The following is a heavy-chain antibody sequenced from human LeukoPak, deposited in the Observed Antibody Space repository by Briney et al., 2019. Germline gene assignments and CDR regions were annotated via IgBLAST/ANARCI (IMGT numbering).Heavy chain of an antibody. CDR3: ARVSGYFDY. J-gene: IGHJ4*02. CDR2: IYYSGST. CDR1: GCSISSYY. V-gene: IGHV4-59*12. Sequence: SETLSLTCTVSGCSISSYYWSWIRQPPGKGLEWIGYIYYSGSTNYNPSLKSRVTISVDTSKNQFSLKLSSVTAADTAVYYCARVSGYFDYWGQGTLVTVSS.